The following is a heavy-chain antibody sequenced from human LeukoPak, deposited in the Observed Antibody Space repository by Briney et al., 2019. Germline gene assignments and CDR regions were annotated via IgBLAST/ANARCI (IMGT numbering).Heavy chain of an antibody. V-gene: IGHV3-23*01. CDR1: GFTFSSYA. J-gene: IGHJ6*03. CDR3: AKVAKGYYYYYYMDV. Sequence: GGSLRLSCAASGFTFSSYAMSWVRQAPGKGLEWVSAISGSGGSTYYADSVKGRFTISRDNSKNTLYLQMNSLRAEDMALYYCAKVAKGYYYYYYMDVWGKGTTVTVSS. CDR2: ISGSGGST.